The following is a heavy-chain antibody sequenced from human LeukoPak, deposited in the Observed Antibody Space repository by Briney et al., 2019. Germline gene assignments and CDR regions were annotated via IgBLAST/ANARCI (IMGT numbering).Heavy chain of an antibody. CDR2: ISYDGSNK. CDR3: ARDPAEADC. V-gene: IGHV3-30-3*01. CDR1: GFTFSSYA. J-gene: IGHJ4*02. Sequence: GRSLRLSCAASGFTFSSYAMHWVRQAPGKGLEWVAVISYDGSNKYYADSVKGRFTISRDNSKNTLYLQVNSLRAEDTAVYYCARDPAEADCWGQGTLVTVSS.